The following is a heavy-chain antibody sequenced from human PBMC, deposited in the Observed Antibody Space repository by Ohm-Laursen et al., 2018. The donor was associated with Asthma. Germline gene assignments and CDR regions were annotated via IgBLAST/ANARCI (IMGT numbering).Heavy chain of an antibody. V-gene: IGHV3-74*01. Sequence: SLRLSCAASGFTFSSYWMHWVRQAPGKGLVWVSRINSDGSSTSYADSVKGRFTISRDNAKNSLYLQMNSLRAEDTAVYYCTRREYSDSRILAFDLWGQGIRVTVSS. J-gene: IGHJ3*01. CDR2: INSDGSST. D-gene: IGHD3-22*01. CDR1: GFTFSSYW. CDR3: TRREYSDSRILAFDL.